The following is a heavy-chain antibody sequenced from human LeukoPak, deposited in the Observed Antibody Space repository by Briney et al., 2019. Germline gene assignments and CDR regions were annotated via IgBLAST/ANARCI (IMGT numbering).Heavy chain of an antibody. D-gene: IGHD3-10*01. Sequence: PSETLSLTCTVSGGSISDYYWSWIRQPPGKGPEWIGYIFYTGTPKYNPSLKSRATISVDTSKNQLSLKLNSVTAADTAVYNCARGSGSGKYAYYYGMDVWGKGTTVTVSS. CDR3: ARGSGSGKYAYYYGMDV. J-gene: IGHJ6*04. CDR1: GGSISDYY. V-gene: IGHV4-59*01. CDR2: IFYTGTP.